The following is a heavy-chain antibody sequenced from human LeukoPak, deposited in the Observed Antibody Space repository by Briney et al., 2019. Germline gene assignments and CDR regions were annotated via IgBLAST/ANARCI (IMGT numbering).Heavy chain of an antibody. D-gene: IGHD3-10*01. CDR1: GFTFSSYA. V-gene: IGHV3-23*01. CDR3: AKSSGSYLCYGMDV. Sequence: PGGSLRLSCAASGFTFSSYAMSWVRQAPGKGLEWVSAISGSGGSTYYADSVKGRFTISRDNSKNTLYLQMNSLRAEDTAVYYCAKSSGSYLCYGMDVWGQGTTVTVSS. CDR2: ISGSGGST. J-gene: IGHJ6*02.